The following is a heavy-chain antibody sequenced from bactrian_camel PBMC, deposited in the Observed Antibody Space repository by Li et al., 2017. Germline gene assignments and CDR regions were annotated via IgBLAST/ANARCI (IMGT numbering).Heavy chain of an antibody. D-gene: IGHD7*01. V-gene: IGHV3S55*01. Sequence: HVQLVESGGGSVQAGESLRLSCVASGFAGSNHYMAWFRQAPGKEREGVAAIDNAGSATYTYAVQGRFTTSKDSAKNTLYLQMNDLKVEGTAMYYCAAAVVPVAGACRPTRDYRDWGQGTQVTV. CDR1: GFAGSNHY. CDR2: IDNAGSA. J-gene: IGHJ4*01. CDR3: AAAVVPVAGACRPTRDYRD.